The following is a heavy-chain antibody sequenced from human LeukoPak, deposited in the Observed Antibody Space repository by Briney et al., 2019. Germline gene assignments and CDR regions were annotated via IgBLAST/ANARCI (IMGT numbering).Heavy chain of an antibody. Sequence: ASVKVSCKVSGYTLTELSMHWVRQAPGKGLEWMGSFDPEDGETIYAQKFQGRVTMTEDTSTDTAYMELSSLRSEDTAVYYCTTLRFLEWLPTGLVGSDYWGQGALVTVSS. J-gene: IGHJ4*02. D-gene: IGHD3-3*01. CDR2: FDPEDGET. V-gene: IGHV1-24*01. CDR3: TTLRFLEWLPTGLVGSDY. CDR1: GYTLTELS.